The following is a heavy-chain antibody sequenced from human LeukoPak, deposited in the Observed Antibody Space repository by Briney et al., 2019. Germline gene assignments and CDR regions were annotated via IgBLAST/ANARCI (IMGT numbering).Heavy chain of an antibody. Sequence: SETLSLTCTVSGGSISSGGYYWSWIRQRPGKGLEWIGYIYYSGSTYYNPSLKSRVTISVDTSKNQFSLKLSSVTAADTAVYYCARGEGWLQSVYFDYWGQGTLVTVSS. V-gene: IGHV4-31*03. J-gene: IGHJ4*02. D-gene: IGHD5-24*01. CDR3: ARGEGWLQSVYFDY. CDR1: GGSISSGGYY. CDR2: IYYSGST.